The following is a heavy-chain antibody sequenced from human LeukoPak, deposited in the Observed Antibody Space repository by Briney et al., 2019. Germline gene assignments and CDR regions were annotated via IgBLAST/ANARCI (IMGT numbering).Heavy chain of an antibody. Sequence: RPGGSLRLSRAASGFTFSSYAMSWVRQAPGKGLEWVSAISGSGGSTYYADSVKGRFTISRDNSKNTLYLQMNSLRAEDTAVYYCAKVAYIVVRKFYFDYWGQGTLVTVSS. V-gene: IGHV3-23*01. J-gene: IGHJ4*02. CDR3: AKVAYIVVRKFYFDY. CDR1: GFTFSSYA. CDR2: ISGSGGST. D-gene: IGHD2-21*01.